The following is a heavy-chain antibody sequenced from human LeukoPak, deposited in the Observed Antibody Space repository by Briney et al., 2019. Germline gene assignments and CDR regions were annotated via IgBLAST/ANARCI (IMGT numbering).Heavy chain of an antibody. J-gene: IGHJ4*02. Sequence: SVKVSCKASGGTFSSYAISWVRQAPGQGLEWMGGIIPIFGTANYAQKFHGRVTITADESTSTAYMELSSLRSEDTAVYYCARQYYDSSGYYYFDYWGQGTLVTVSP. CDR1: GGTFSSYA. CDR3: ARQYYDSSGYYYFDY. CDR2: IIPIFGTA. V-gene: IGHV1-69*13. D-gene: IGHD3-22*01.